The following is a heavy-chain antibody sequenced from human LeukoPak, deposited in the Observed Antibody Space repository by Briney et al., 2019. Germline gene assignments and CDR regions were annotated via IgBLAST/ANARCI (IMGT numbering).Heavy chain of an antibody. V-gene: IGHV3-23*01. CDR3: AKDRLGSWSGFYFGLFDY. CDR1: GFTFSRYA. CDR2: ISSSGGST. J-gene: IGHJ4*02. D-gene: IGHD3-3*01. Sequence: GGSLRLSCAASGFTFSRYAMSWVRQAPGKGLEWVSGISSSGGSTYYADPVKGGFTITRDNSRTTLNLQMNSLRAEDTAVYYCAKDRLGSWSGFYFGLFDYWGQGTLVTVSS.